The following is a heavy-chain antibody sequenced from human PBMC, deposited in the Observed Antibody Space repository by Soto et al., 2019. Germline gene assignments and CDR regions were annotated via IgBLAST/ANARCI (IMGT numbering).Heavy chain of an antibody. D-gene: IGHD2-2*01. J-gene: IGHJ4*02. CDR1: GFTVSSNY. V-gene: IGHV3-66*01. CDR3: ASSLTYATFDY. CDR2: LYSGGRT. Sequence: EVQLVESGGGLVQPGGSLRLSCAASGFTVSSNYMSWVRQAPGKGLEWVSILYSGGRTFYPDSVKGRFTISRDNSKNTLYLQMNSLRGEDTAVYYCASSLTYATFDYWGQETLVTVSS.